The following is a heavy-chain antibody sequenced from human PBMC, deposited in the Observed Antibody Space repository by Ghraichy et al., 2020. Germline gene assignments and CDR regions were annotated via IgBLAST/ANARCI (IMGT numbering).Heavy chain of an antibody. CDR2: ISYDGNNK. V-gene: IGHV3-30-3*01. Sequence: GGSLRLSCAASGFSFSSYAMHWVRQAPGKGLEWVAVISYDGNNKYYADSVKGRLTISRDNSKNTLYLQMNSLRAEDTAVYYCARDMYSSGWYGGGDCWGQGTLVTVSS. CDR1: GFSFSSYA. CDR3: ARDMYSSGWYGGGDC. D-gene: IGHD6-19*01. J-gene: IGHJ4*02.